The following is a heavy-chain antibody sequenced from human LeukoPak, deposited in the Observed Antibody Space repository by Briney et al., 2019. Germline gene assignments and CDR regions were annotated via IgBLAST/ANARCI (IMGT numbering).Heavy chain of an antibody. D-gene: IGHD3-9*01. Sequence: GGSLRLSCAVSGFTFSNFWMHWVRQAPGKGLVWVSRINTDGSTTTYADSAKGRFTISRDNAKNTLYLQMNSLRAEDTAIYYCTKDLTGYYDYWGQGTLVSVSS. CDR1: GFTFSNFW. V-gene: IGHV3-74*01. CDR2: INTDGSTT. CDR3: TKDLTGYYDY. J-gene: IGHJ4*02.